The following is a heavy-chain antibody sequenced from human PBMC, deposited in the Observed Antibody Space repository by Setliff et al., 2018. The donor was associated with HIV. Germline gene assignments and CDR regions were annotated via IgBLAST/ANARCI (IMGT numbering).Heavy chain of an antibody. Sequence: SETLSLTCAVSGYSISSGYYWGWIRQPAGKGLEWIGRIYTSGSTNYNPSLKSRVSISVDTSKNQFSLKLSSVTAADTAVYYCARGIYSYGYLFDYWGQGTLVTVSS. CDR1: GYSISSGYY. D-gene: IGHD5-18*01. V-gene: IGHV4-61*02. J-gene: IGHJ4*02. CDR3: ARGIYSYGYLFDY. CDR2: IYTSGST.